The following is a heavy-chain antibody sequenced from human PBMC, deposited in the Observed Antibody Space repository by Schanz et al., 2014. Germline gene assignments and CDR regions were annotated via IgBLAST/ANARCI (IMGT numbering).Heavy chain of an antibody. J-gene: IGHJ4*02. Sequence: QLVGSGGGLIQPGGSLRLSCAASGFSFSSYSMNWVRQAPGKGLEWVANIKQDGSEKYYVDAVKGRFTISRDNAKNSMYLHMKSLRGEDTAVYYCARPRFDYGEVDYWGQGTLVTVSS. V-gene: IGHV3-7*01. CDR2: IKQDGSEK. CDR1: GFSFSSYS. CDR3: ARPRFDYGEVDY. D-gene: IGHD4-17*01.